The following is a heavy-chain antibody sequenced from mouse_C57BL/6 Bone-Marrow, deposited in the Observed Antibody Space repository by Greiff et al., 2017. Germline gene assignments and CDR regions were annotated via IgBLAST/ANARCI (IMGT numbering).Heavy chain of an antibody. J-gene: IGHJ1*03. CDR2: IYPGSGST. D-gene: IGHD2-5*01. CDR1: GYTFTSYW. Sequence: QVHVKQPGAELVKPGASVKMSCKASGYTFTSYWITWVKQRPGQGLEWIGDIYPGSGSTNYNEKFKSKATLTVDTSSSTAYMQLSSLTSEDSAVYYCARAYYSNYRYFDFWGTGTAITVSS. V-gene: IGHV1-55*01. CDR3: ARAYYSNYRYFDF.